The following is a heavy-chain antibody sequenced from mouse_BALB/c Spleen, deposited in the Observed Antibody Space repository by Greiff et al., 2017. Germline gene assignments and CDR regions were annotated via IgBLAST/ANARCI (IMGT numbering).Heavy chain of an antibody. CDR2: IDPSDSYT. J-gene: IGHJ2*01. CDR1: GYTFTSYW. Sequence: QVQLQQPGAELVKPGASVKLSCKASGYTFTSYWMHWVKQRPGQGLEWIGEIDPSDSYTNYNQKFKGKATLTVDKSSSTAYMQLSSLTSEDSAVYYCARPYDYDVSHFDYWGQGTTPTVSS. V-gene: IGHV1-69*02. D-gene: IGHD2-4*01. CDR3: ARPYDYDVSHFDY.